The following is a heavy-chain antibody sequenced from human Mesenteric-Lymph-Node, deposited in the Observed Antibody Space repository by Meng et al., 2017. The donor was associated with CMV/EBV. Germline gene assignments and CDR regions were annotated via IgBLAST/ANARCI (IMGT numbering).Heavy chain of an antibody. V-gene: IGHV4-30-4*08. CDR2: IYYSGST. CDR1: GGSISSGDYY. CDR3: ARALRYFDWPDYFDY. Sequence: LRLSCTVSGGSISSGDYYWSWIRQPPGKGLEWIGYIYYSGSTYYNPSLKSRVTISVDTSKNQFSLKLSSVTAAHTAVYYCARALRYFDWPDYFDYWGQGTLVTVSS. J-gene: IGHJ4*02. D-gene: IGHD3-9*01.